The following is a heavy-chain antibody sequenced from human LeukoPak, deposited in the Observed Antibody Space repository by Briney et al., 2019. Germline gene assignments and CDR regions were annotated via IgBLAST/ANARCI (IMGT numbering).Heavy chain of an antibody. V-gene: IGHV3-7*01. D-gene: IGHD6-6*01. J-gene: IGHJ3*02. CDR2: MNQDGSEK. CDR1: GFTFRDYW. CDR3: ASLIEYSSSRVRTDDAFDI. Sequence: PGGSLRLSCAASGFTFRDYWMTWVRQAPGRGLEWVANMNQDGSEKKYGDSVKGRFTISRDNAKNSLYLQMDSLRADDTAVYYCASLIEYSSSRVRTDDAFDIWGQGTMVTVSS.